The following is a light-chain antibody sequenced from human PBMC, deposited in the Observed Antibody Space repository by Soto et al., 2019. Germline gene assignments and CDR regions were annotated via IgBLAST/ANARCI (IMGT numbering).Light chain of an antibody. Sequence: QSFLTQPPSVSGAAGQRVTISCTGSSSTIGAGYNVHWYQQPPGIAPKLLIYGNNNRPSGVPDRFSGSKSGTSASLAITGLQADDEADYYCQSYDSSLSGYVFGTGTKVTVV. CDR1: SSTIGAGYN. CDR2: GNN. J-gene: IGLJ1*01. CDR3: QSYDSSLSGYV. V-gene: IGLV1-40*01.